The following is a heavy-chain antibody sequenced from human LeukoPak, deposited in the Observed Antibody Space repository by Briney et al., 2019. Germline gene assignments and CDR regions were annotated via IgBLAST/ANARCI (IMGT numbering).Heavy chain of an antibody. CDR3: ARRGPPRTMLRGVKSGWFDP. V-gene: IGHV4-34*01. D-gene: IGHD3-10*01. J-gene: IGHJ5*02. CDR1: GGSFSGYY. Sequence: SETLSLTCAVYGGSFSGYYWSWIRQPPGKGLEWIGEINRSASTNYNPSLKSRVTISIDTSKNQFSLKLSSVTAADTAVYYCARRGPPRTMLRGVKSGWFDPWGQGTLVTVSS. CDR2: INRSAST.